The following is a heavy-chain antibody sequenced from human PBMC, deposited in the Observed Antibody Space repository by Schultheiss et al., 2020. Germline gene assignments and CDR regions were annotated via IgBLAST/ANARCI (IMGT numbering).Heavy chain of an antibody. D-gene: IGHD6-19*01. V-gene: IGHV4-59*01. J-gene: IGHJ2*01. CDR3: AMSPYSSGWYDWYFDL. CDR1: GGSFSGYY. CDR2: IYYSGST. Sequence: SETLSLTCAVYGGSFSGYYWSWIRQPAGKGLEWIGYIYYSGSTNYNPSLKSRVTISVDTSKNQFSLKLSSVTAADTAVYYCAMSPYSSGWYDWYFDLWGRGTLVTVSA.